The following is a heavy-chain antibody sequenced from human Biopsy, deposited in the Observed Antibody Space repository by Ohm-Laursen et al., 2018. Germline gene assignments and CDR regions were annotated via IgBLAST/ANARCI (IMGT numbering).Heavy chain of an antibody. Sequence: SLRLSCAAAGFTLSSNAMSWVRQVPGKGLEWVSGIGSDGAKHYRGSVGGRFTISRDNSKSSLSLEMNSLRVEDTAIYYCAKDLHYWAAMDVWGPGTTVTVS. D-gene: IGHD2-15*01. CDR1: GFTLSSNA. V-gene: IGHV3-23*01. J-gene: IGHJ6*02. CDR3: AKDLHYWAAMDV. CDR2: IGSDGAK.